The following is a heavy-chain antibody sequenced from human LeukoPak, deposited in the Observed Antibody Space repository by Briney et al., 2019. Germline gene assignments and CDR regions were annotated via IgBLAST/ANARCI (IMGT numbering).Heavy chain of an antibody. CDR3: TAERITIFGVVINSLYS. D-gene: IGHD3-3*01. V-gene: IGHV3-49*04. Sequence: AGRSLRLSCTASGFTFSDYSMTWVRQAPGKGLEWVSFIRSKTYGGTTEYAASVKGRFTISRDDSKSIAYLQMNSLKTEDTAIYYCTAERITIFGVVINSLYSWGQGTLVTVSS. J-gene: IGHJ5*02. CDR2: IRSKTYGGTT. CDR1: GFTFSDYS.